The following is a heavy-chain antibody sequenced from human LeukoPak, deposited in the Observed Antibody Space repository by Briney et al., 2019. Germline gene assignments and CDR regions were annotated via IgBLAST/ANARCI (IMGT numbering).Heavy chain of an antibody. J-gene: IGHJ4*02. CDR1: GFAFSSYG. V-gene: IGHV3-30*02. CDR3: AKDPGSDSSASPHFGS. D-gene: IGHD3-22*01. Sequence: GGSLRLSCAPSGFAFSSYGMHWVRQAPGKGLEWVAFIRSDGSNKYYADSVKGRFTISRDNSENTLCLQMNSLRAEDTAVYYCAKDPGSDSSASPHFGSWGQGTLVTVSS. CDR2: IRSDGSNK.